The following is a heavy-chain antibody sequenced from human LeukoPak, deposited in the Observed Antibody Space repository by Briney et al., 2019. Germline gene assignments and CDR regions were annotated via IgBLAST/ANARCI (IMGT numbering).Heavy chain of an antibody. CDR2: INPNSGGT. V-gene: IGHV1-2*02. D-gene: IGHD3-3*01. CDR1: GYTFTRYG. CDR3: ATDTIFGVVSNDY. Sequence: GASVKVSCKASGYTFTRYGISWVRQAPGQGLEWMGWINPNSGGTNYAQKFQGRVTMTRDTSISTAYMELSRLRSDDTAVYYCATDTIFGVVSNDYWGQGTLVTVSS. J-gene: IGHJ4*02.